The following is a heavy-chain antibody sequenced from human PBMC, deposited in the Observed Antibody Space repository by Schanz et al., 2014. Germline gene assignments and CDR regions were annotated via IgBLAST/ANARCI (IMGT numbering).Heavy chain of an antibody. D-gene: IGHD5-12*01. V-gene: IGHV3-33*08. CDR2: IRYDGRNK. CDR3: AGAVATIRADSFDI. CDR1: GFTFFGSFA. Sequence: VQLVESGGGLVQPGGSLRLSCVASGFTFFGSFAMSWVRQAPGKGLEWVAVIRYDGRNKNFVESVKGRFTISRDNSNNTVYLQMNTLRAEDTAVYYCAGAVATIRADSFDIWGQGTMVDVSS. J-gene: IGHJ3*02.